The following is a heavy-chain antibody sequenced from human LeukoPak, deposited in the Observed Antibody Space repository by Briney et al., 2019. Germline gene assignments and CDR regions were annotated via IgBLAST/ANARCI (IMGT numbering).Heavy chain of an antibody. V-gene: IGHV1-2*06. CDR3: ARAYYDSSGYFGWGTDYYYYYMDV. CDR1: GYTFTANY. Sequence: ASVKVSCKASGYTFTANYIHWVRQAPGQGLEWVGRIHPKSGGANYAQKFRDRVTLTRDTSINTAYMELSGLRSDDAAVCYCARAYYDSSGYFGWGTDYYYYYMDVWGEGTTVTISS. J-gene: IGHJ6*03. D-gene: IGHD3-22*01. CDR2: IHPKSGGA.